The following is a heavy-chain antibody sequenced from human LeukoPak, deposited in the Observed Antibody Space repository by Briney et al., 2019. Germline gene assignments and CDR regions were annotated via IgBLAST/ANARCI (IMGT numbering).Heavy chain of an antibody. D-gene: IGHD3-10*01. Sequence: GGSLRLSCAASGFTFSSYSMNWVRQAPGKGLEWVSSISSSSSYIYYADSVKGRFTISRDNAKNSLYLQMNSLRAEDTAVYYCARLWFGPHAFDIWGQGTMVTVSS. J-gene: IGHJ3*02. CDR3: ARLWFGPHAFDI. CDR2: ISSSSSYI. CDR1: GFTFSSYS. V-gene: IGHV3-21*01.